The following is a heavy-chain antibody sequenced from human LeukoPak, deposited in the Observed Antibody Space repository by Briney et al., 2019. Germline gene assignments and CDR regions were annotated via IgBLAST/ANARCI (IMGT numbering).Heavy chain of an antibody. CDR2: ISGSGGST. CDR3: AKARKWGRVLGY. CDR1: GFTFSSYG. V-gene: IGHV3-23*01. Sequence: GGSLRLSCAASGFTFSSYGMSWVRQAPGKGLEWVSAISGSGGSTYYADSVKGRFTISRDNSKNTLYLQMNSLRAEDTAVYYCAKARKWGRVLGYWGQGTLVTVSS. J-gene: IGHJ4*02. D-gene: IGHD7-27*01.